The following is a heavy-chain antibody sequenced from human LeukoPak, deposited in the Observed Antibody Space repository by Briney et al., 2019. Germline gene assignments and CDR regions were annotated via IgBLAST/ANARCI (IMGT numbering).Heavy chain of an antibody. J-gene: IGHJ4*02. D-gene: IGHD6-6*01. Sequence: ASVKVSCKASGYTFTGYYMHWVRQAPGQGLEWMGRINPNSGGTNYAQKFQGRVTMTRDTSISTAYMELSRLRSDDTAMYYCARGSAARPDFSDYWGQGTLVTVSS. V-gene: IGHV1-2*06. CDR3: ARGSAARPDFSDY. CDR1: GYTFTGYY. CDR2: INPNSGGT.